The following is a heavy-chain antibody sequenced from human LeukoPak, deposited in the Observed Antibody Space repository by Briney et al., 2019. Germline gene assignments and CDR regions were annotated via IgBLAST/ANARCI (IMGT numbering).Heavy chain of an antibody. CDR3: ARGRIKYCSGGSCYSGSGWFDP. J-gene: IGHJ5*02. V-gene: IGHV4-59*12. Sequence: SEALSLTCTVSGGSISSYYWSWIRQPPGKGLEWIGYIYYSGSTNYNPSLKSRVTISVDTSKNQFSLKLSSVTAADTAVYYCARGRIKYCSGGSCYSGSGWFDPWGQGTLVTVSS. CDR2: IYYSGST. D-gene: IGHD2-15*01. CDR1: GGSISSYY.